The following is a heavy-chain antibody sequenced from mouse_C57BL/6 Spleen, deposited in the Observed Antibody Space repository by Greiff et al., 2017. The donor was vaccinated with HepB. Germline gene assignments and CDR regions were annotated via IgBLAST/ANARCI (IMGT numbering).Heavy chain of an antibody. CDR2: INPSTGGT. CDR1: GYSFTGYY. CDR3: ARGLQWFAY. V-gene: IGHV1-42*01. D-gene: IGHD3-1*01. Sequence: VQLKESGPELVKPGASVKISCKASGYSFTGYYMNWVKQSPEKSLEWIGEINPSTGGTTYNQKFKAKATLTVDKSSSTAYMQLKSLTSEDSAVYYCARGLQWFAYWGQGTLVTVSA. J-gene: IGHJ3*01.